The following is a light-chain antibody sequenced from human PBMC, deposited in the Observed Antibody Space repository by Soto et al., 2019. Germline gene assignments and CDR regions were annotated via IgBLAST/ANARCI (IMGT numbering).Light chain of an antibody. CDR1: QDVGRY. J-gene: IGKJ1*01. CDR2: GAY. CDR3: QHYKNYPCT. Sequence: AIRMTQSQSSLSASAGDRVAIACRASQDVGRYLAWYPQKPGQAPKLLIYGAYTLQSGVLSRFSCGGSGKDCPLTISFLQSEDFATSYFQHYKNYPCTSGQGTKVAIK. V-gene: IGKV1-8*01.